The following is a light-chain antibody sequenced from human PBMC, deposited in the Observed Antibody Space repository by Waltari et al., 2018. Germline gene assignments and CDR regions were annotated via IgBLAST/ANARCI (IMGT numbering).Light chain of an antibody. CDR1: SSDVDY. Sequence: QSALTQPASVSGSPGQSITISCTGSSSDVDYVSWYQQFPGKAPKVWIYDVNRRPSGVSNRYSGSKTGSTASLTICGIQPQDEADYYCTSYADINPVVFGGGTKLTVL. V-gene: IGLV2-14*03. J-gene: IGLJ2*01. CDR3: TSYADINPVV. CDR2: DVN.